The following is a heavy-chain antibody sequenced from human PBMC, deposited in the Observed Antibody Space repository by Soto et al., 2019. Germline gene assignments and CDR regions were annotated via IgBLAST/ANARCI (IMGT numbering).Heavy chain of an antibody. D-gene: IGHD2-15*01. Sequence: PGGSLRLSCAASGFTFSSYGMHWVRQAPGKGLEWVAVIWYDGSNKYYADSVKGRFTISRDNSKNTLYLQMNSLRAEDTAVYYCARDGGYCSGGSCYGYAFDIWGQGTMVTVSS. V-gene: IGHV3-33*01. CDR3: ARDGGYCSGGSCYGYAFDI. CDR1: GFTFSSYG. J-gene: IGHJ3*02. CDR2: IWYDGSNK.